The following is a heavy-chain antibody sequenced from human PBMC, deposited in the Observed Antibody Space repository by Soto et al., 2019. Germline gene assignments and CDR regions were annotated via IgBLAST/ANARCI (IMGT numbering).Heavy chain of an antibody. V-gene: IGHV3-48*01. CDR3: ARDRTYVVPAAIARDAFDI. CDR2: ISSSSSTI. D-gene: IGHD2-2*01. CDR1: GFTFSSYG. Sequence: VGSLRLSCAASGFTFSSYGMHWVRQAPGKGLEWVAYISSSSSTIYYADSVKGRFTISRDNAKNSLYLQMNSLRAEDTAVYYCARDRTYVVPAAIARDAFDIWGQGTMVTVSS. J-gene: IGHJ3*02.